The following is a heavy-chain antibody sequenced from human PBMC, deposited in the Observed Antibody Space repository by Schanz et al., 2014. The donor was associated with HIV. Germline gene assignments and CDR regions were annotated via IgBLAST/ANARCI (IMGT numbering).Heavy chain of an antibody. CDR3: TKDIRAGGRSWYKRGAGFDY. V-gene: IGHV3-43*01. CDR1: GFTFTDYT. D-gene: IGHD6-13*01. CDR2: ISADGGHS. Sequence: EVQLVESGGGLVQPGGSLRLSCAASGFTFTDYTLHWVRQSPGRGLEWVSLISADGGHSYHADSVQGRFTISRDNSKNSLFLQMTSLKIEDTALYYCTKDIRAGGRSWYKRGAGFDYWGQGTLVTVSS. J-gene: IGHJ4*02.